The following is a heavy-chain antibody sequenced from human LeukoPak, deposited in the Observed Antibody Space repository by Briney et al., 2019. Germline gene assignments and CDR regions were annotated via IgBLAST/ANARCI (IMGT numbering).Heavy chain of an antibody. V-gene: IGHV1-69*05. D-gene: IGHD4-11*01. Sequence: SVKVSCKASGGTFSSYAISWVRQAPGQGLEWMGRIIPIFGTANYAQKFQGRVTITTDESTSTAYMELSSLRSEDTAEYYCARDGDYSHPNWGQGTLVTVSS. CDR1: GGTFSSYA. CDR3: ARDGDYSHPN. J-gene: IGHJ4*02. CDR2: IIPIFGTA.